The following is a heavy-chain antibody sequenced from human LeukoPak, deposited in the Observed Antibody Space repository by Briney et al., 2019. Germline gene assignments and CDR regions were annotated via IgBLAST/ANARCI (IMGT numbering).Heavy chain of an antibody. Sequence: PGGSLRLSCAASGFTFTNFALSWVRQAPGKGLEWVSAITASRGATYYADSVKGRLTISRDNSKNTLYLHMNSLRADDTAVYYCTKGPNRIAAAGTPHEWGQGTLVTVSS. CDR2: ITASRGAT. V-gene: IGHV3-23*01. CDR3: TKGPNRIAAAGTPHE. D-gene: IGHD6-13*01. J-gene: IGHJ4*02. CDR1: GFTFTNFA.